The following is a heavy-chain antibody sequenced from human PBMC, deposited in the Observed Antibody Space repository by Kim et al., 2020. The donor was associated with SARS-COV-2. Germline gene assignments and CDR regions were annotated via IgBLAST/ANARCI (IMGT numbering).Heavy chain of an antibody. J-gene: IGHJ6*02. V-gene: IGHV4-31*03. D-gene: IGHD2-15*01. CDR2: IYYSGST. CDR1: GGSISSGGYY. CDR3: ARAQLGYCSGGSCYYYYYGMDV. Sequence: SETLSLTCTVSGGSISSGGYYWSWIRQHPGKGLEWIGYIYYSGSTYYNPSLKSRVTISVDTSKNQFSLKLSSVTAADTAVYYCARAQLGYCSGGSCYYYYYGMDVWGQGTTVTVSS.